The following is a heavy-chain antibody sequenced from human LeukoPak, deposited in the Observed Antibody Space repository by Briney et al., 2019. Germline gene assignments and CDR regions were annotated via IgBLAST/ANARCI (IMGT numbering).Heavy chain of an antibody. J-gene: IGHJ4*02. CDR1: GYXFTGYY. D-gene: IGHD3-10*01. Sequence: ASVKVSCKASGYXFTGYYIHWVRQAPGQGLEWMGWINPNSGGTNYAQKFQGRVTMTRDTSISTAYMELSRLRSDDTAVYYCASDYYGSGSYYNSLDYWGQGTLVTVSS. V-gene: IGHV1-2*02. CDR3: ASDYYGSGSYYNSLDY. CDR2: INPNSGGT.